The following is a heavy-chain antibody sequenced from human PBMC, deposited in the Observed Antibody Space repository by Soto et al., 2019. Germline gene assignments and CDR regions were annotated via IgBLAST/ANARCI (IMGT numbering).Heavy chain of an antibody. CDR3: ARDQGVVITADNWFGR. CDR1: GGSITDYS. CDR2: IFSSGST. J-gene: IGHJ5*02. Sequence: SETLSLTCTVSGGSITDYSWVWIRQPAGKGLEWIGRIFSSGSTNYNPSLKGRITMSLDTSKNQLSMKLNSATATDTAVYFCARDQGVVITADNWFGRWGQGILVTVSS. V-gene: IGHV4-4*07. D-gene: IGHD3-22*01.